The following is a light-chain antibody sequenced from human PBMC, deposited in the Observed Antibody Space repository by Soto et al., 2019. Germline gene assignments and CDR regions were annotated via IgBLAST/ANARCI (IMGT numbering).Light chain of an antibody. J-gene: IGKJ4*01. CDR3: QQYHSFPLT. CDR2: DAS. V-gene: IGKV1-5*01. Sequence: DIQMTQSPSTLSASVGDIVTITCRASQSISSWLAWYRQKPGKAPNLLIFDASSLESGVPSTFSGSGSGTEFTLTINSLQPDDFATYYCQQYHSFPLTFGGGTKVEIK. CDR1: QSISSW.